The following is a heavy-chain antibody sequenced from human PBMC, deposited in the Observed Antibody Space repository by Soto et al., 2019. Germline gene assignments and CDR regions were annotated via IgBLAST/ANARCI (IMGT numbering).Heavy chain of an antibody. Sequence: ASVKVSCKASGYTFTAYYMHWVRQAPGQGLEWVGWINPNSGGTNYAQKFQGCVTMTRDTSISTAYMELSRLRSDDTAIYFCAREDLGVAVSKVAYGMDGWRKGTTVIVSS. CDR1: GYTFTAYY. J-gene: IGHJ6*04. CDR2: INPNSGGT. V-gene: IGHV1-2*04. D-gene: IGHD6-19*01. CDR3: AREDLGVAVSKVAYGMDG.